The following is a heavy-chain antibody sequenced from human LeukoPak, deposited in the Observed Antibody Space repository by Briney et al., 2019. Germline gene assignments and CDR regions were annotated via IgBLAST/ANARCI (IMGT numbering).Heavy chain of an antibody. Sequence: GASVKVSCKVSGYTLTELSMHWVRQAPGKGLEWMGGFDPEDGETIYAQKFQGRVTMTEDTSTDTAYMELSSLRSEDTAVYYCAKSTYGSGSYYRFDYWGQGTLVTASS. CDR1: GYTLTELS. D-gene: IGHD3-10*01. CDR2: FDPEDGET. J-gene: IGHJ4*02. V-gene: IGHV1-24*01. CDR3: AKSTYGSGSYYRFDY.